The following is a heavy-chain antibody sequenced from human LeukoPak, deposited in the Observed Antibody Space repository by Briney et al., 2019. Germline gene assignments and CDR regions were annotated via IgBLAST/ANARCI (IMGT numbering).Heavy chain of an antibody. CDR2: VRGNAITT. J-gene: IGHJ4*02. CDR3: AKEDGGYNYGYNFDY. V-gene: IGHV3-23*01. Sequence: GGSLRLSCAASGFTFSGYAMSWVRQAPGKGLEWFSAVRGNAITTYYADSVMGRFTISRDNSKNTLFLQMNSLRAEDTAVYYCAKEDGGYNYGYNFDYWGQGTLDTVSS. D-gene: IGHD5-18*01. CDR1: GFTFSGYA.